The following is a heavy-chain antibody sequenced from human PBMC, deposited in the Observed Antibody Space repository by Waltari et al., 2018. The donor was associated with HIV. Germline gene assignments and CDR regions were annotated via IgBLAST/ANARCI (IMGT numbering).Heavy chain of an antibody. J-gene: IGHJ4*02. CDR3: ARRQQLTD. Sequence: EVRLVVSGGGLVQPGGSLRLSCAASGFTFSSSWMTWVRQAPGKGLEWVANIKEDGSEIHYVDSVKGRFTISRDNAKNSLYLQMNSLRAEDTAVYYCARRQQLTDWGQGTLVTVSS. CDR2: IKEDGSEI. D-gene: IGHD6-13*01. V-gene: IGHV3-7*01. CDR1: GFTFSSSW.